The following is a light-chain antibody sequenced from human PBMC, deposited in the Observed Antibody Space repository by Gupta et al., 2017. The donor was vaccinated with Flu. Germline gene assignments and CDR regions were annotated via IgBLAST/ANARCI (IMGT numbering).Light chain of an antibody. J-gene: IGKJ5*01. Sequence: DIVMTQTPLSLPVTPGEPASISCRSSQSLLHSDDGYTYLDWYLQKPGQSPQLLIYMLSHRASGVPDRFSGSGSDTDFTLKISRVEAEDVGIYYCMQRRDFPLTFGQGTRLEIK. CDR3: MQRRDFPLT. CDR2: MLS. V-gene: IGKV2-40*01. CDR1: QSLLHSDDGYTY.